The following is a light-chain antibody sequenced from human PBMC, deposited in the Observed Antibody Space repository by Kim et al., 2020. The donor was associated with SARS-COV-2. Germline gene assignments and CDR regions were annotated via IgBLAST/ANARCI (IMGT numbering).Light chain of an antibody. CDR2: GAS. J-gene: IGKJ4*01. CDR3: QQYNDWPPLT. CDR1: QSVSSN. Sequence: PGERATLSCRASQSVSSNLAWYQQKPGQAPRLLVYGASTRATGVPARFSGSESGTEFTLTISSLQSEDFAVYYCQQYNDWPPLTFGGGTKVDIK. V-gene: IGKV3-15*01.